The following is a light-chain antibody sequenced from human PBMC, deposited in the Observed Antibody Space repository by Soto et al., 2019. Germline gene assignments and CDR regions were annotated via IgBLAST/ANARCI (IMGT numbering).Light chain of an antibody. CDR3: LQYNAYPWT. CDR1: QGIRND. Sequence: DIQMTQSPSSLSASVGDRVTITCRASQGIRNDLGWYQQKPGKAPQRLIDDASSLHSGVPTRFSGSGSGTEFTLTVSRLQHEDFATYYCLQYNAYPWTFGQGTKVEVK. CDR2: DAS. J-gene: IGKJ1*01. V-gene: IGKV1-17*01.